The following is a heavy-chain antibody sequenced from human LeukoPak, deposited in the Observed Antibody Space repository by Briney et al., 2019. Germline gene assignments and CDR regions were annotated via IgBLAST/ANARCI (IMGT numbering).Heavy chain of an antibody. CDR3: ASTYCSSTSCCMGRAEYFQH. CDR1: GGSISSGGYY. D-gene: IGHD2-2*01. V-gene: IGHV4-31*03. J-gene: IGHJ1*01. Sequence: SQTLSLTCTVSGGSISSGGYYWSWIRQHPGKGLERIGYIYYSGSTYYNPSLKSRVTISVDTSKNQFSLKLSSVTAADTAVYYCASTYCSSTSCCMGRAEYFQHWGQGTLVTVSS. CDR2: IYYSGST.